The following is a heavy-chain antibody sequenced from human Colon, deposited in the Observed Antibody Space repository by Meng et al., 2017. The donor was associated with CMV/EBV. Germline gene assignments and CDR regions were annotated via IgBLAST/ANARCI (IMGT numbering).Heavy chain of an antibody. CDR1: GYTFSDYY. Sequence: QVQRMQAWAGVKEPGASVKVSCKTSGYTFSDYYMHWVRQAPGQGLEWMGWIRSDGSATNYAQKFRGRVTMTRDASVSTAYMELSGLTSDDTAVYFCVRSSGWSLFDYWGPGALVTVSS. CDR2: IRSDGSAT. D-gene: IGHD6-19*01. V-gene: IGHV1-2*02. CDR3: VRSSGWSLFDY. J-gene: IGHJ4*02.